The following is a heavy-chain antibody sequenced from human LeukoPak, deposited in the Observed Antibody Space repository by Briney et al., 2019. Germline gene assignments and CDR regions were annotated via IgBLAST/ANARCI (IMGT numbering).Heavy chain of an antibody. CDR3: ARNNEMGALVKWYSLLSPLYYYYMDV. Sequence: ASVKVSCKASGYTFTSYGISWVRQAPGQGLEWMGWISAYNGNTNYAQKLQGRVTMTTDTSTSTAYMELRSLRSDDTAVYYCARNNEMGALVKWYSLLSPLYYYYMDVWGKGTTVTISS. V-gene: IGHV1-18*01. CDR1: GYTFTSYG. D-gene: IGHD6-13*01. J-gene: IGHJ6*03. CDR2: ISAYNGNT.